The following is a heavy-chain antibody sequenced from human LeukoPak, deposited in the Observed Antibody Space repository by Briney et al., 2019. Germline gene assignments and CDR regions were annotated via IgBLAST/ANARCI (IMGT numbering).Heavy chain of an antibody. CDR3: ARESTPWRGYIDY. CDR2: IKQDGSEK. V-gene: IGHV3-7*01. J-gene: IGHJ4*02. CDR1: GFTFSTYW. Sequence: GGSLRLSCVASGFTFSTYWMSWVRQAPGKGLEWVAHIKQDGSEKYYAGSVEGRFTISRDNAKNTLYLQMNSLRAEDTAVYSWARESTPWRGYIDYWGQGTLVTVSS.